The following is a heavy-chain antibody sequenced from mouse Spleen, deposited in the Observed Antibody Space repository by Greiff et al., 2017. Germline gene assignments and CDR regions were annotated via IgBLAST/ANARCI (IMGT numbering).Heavy chain of an antibody. V-gene: IGHV1-61*01. Sequence: QVQLQQPGAELVRPGSSVKLSCKASGYTFTSYWMDWVKQRPGQGLEWIGNIYPSDSETHYNQKFKDKATLTVDKSSSTAYMQLSSLTSEDSAVYYCARGYYGNYDYAMDYWGQGTSVTVSS. D-gene: IGHD2-1*01. CDR3: ARGYYGNYDYAMDY. CDR1: GYTFTSYW. CDR2: IYPSDSET. J-gene: IGHJ4*01.